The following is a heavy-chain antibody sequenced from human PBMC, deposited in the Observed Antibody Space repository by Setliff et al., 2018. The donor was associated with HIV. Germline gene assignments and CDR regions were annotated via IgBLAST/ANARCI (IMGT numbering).Heavy chain of an antibody. CDR2: IIHSGRT. Sequence: SETLSLTCAVYGGSLRDHDWSWIRQTPRKGLEWIGEIIHSGRTNYNPSLKSRVIVSRDTSKNQFSRRLTSTTVADTAVYYCARGFEGYCSGDSCHWFDSWGQGTQVTVSS. V-gene: IGHV4-34*12. CDR3: ARGFEGYCSGDSCHWFDS. CDR1: GGSLRDHD. D-gene: IGHD2-15*01. J-gene: IGHJ5*01.